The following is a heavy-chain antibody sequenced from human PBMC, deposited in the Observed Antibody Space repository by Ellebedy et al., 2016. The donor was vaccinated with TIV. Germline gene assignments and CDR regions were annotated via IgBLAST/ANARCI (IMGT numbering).Heavy chain of an antibody. CDR3: ARAPENYYDSSGYYHFYYGMDV. CDR2: INSGGVNI. Sequence: GESLKISXAASGFTFSDYYMTWIRQAPGKGLEWLSYINSGGVNIYYADSVKGRFTISRDNAKNSLYLQMNSLRAEDTAVYYCARAPENYYDSSGYYHFYYGMDVWGQGTTVTVS. J-gene: IGHJ6*02. V-gene: IGHV3-11*01. D-gene: IGHD3-22*01. CDR1: GFTFSDYY.